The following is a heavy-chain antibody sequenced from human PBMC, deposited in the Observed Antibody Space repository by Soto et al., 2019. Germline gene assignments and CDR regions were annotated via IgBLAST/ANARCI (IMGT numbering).Heavy chain of an antibody. CDR2: IYYSGST. CDR1: VGSISSYY. J-gene: IGHJ4*02. CDR3: ARVGRAAGYPLFEC. Sequence: SETLSLTCTFSVGSISSYYWSCIRHPPGKGLEWIGYIYYSGSTNYNPSLKSRVTISVDTSKNQFSLKLSSVTAADTAVYYCARVGRAAGYPLFECWGQGTLVSVSS. V-gene: IGHV4-59*01. D-gene: IGHD6-13*01.